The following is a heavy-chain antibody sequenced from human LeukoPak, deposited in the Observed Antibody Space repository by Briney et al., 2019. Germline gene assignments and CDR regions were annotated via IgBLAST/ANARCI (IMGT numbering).Heavy chain of an antibody. J-gene: IGHJ4*02. CDR2: IYYSGST. V-gene: IGHV4-30-4*08. CDR3: ARTSGPFDY. CDR1: GGSISSGDYY. Sequence: SETLSLTFTVSGGSISSGDYYWSWIRQPPGKGLEWIGYIYYSGSTYCNPSLKSRVTMSVDTSKKQFSLKLSSVTAADTAVYYCARTSGPFDYWGQGTLVTVSS.